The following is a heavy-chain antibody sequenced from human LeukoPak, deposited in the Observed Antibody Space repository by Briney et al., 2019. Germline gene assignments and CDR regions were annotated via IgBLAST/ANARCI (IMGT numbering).Heavy chain of an antibody. Sequence: SETVSLTCAVYGGSFSGYYWSWIRQPPGKGLEWIGEINHSGSTNYNPSLKSRVTISVDTSKNQFSLKLSSVTAADTAVYYCARGRRYFDWLLYPSLFDYWGQGTLVTVSS. J-gene: IGHJ4*02. CDR2: INHSGST. CDR3: ARGRRYFDWLLYPSLFDY. V-gene: IGHV4-34*01. D-gene: IGHD3-9*01. CDR1: GGSFSGYY.